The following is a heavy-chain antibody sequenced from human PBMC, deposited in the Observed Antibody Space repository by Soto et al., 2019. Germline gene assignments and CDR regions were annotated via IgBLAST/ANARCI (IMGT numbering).Heavy chain of an antibody. CDR3: AKEAPTLDAFDI. CDR1: GFTFRSYG. V-gene: IGHV3-30*18. J-gene: IGHJ3*02. Sequence: GGSLRLSCAASGFTFRSYGMHWVRQAPGKGLEWVAVMSYDGSKKYFADSVKGRFTISRDNSKNTLSLRMNSLRAEDTAVYYCAKEAPTLDAFDIWGQGTVVTVSS. CDR2: MSYDGSKK.